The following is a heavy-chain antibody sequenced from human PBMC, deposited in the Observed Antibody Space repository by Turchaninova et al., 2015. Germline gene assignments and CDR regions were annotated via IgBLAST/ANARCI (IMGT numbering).Heavy chain of an antibody. CDR2: VHDSGRT. J-gene: IGHJ4*02. D-gene: IGHD6-19*01. CDR1: GGSMIPLY. CDR3: ARGAGWYEY. Sequence: QVQLQESGPVLVRPSETLSLTCTVSGGSMIPLYWSWLRQPPGKGLAWMAYVHDSGRTNYNPALKSRATISLDTSKSQFSLKLRSVTAADTAVYYCARGAGWYEYWGQGTLVTVSS. V-gene: IGHV4-59*11.